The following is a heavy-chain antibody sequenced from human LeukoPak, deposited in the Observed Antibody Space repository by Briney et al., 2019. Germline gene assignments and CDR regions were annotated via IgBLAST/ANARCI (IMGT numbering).Heavy chain of an antibody. J-gene: IGHJ6*03. CDR2: MNPNSGNT. Sequence: ASVKVSCKASGYTFTNYAINWVRQAPGQGLEWMGWMNPNSGNTGYAQKFQGRVTMTRNTSISTAYMELSSLRSEDTAVYYCARRGTGDLYYYYMDVWGKGTTVTISS. D-gene: IGHD7-27*01. V-gene: IGHV1-8*02. CDR3: ARRGTGDLYYYYMDV. CDR1: GYTFTNYA.